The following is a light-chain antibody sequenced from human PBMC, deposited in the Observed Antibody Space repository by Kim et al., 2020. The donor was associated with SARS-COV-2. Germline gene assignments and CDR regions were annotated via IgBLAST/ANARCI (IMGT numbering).Light chain of an antibody. CDR2: SNN. CDR1: SSNIGSNT. Sequence: GQRVTISCSGSSSNIGSNTVNGYQQLPGTAPKLLIYSNNQRPSGVPDRFSGSKSGTSASLAISGLQSEDEADYYCAAWDDSLNAVVFGGGTQLTVL. J-gene: IGLJ2*01. CDR3: AAWDDSLNAVV. V-gene: IGLV1-44*01.